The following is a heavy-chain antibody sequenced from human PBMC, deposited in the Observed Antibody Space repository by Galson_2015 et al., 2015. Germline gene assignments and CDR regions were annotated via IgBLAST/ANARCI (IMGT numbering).Heavy chain of an antibody. Sequence: SLRLSCAASGFTFSDYYMSWIRQAPGKGLEWVAYIRSSGSTIYYADSVKGRFTISRDNYKNTLYLQMNSLRAEDTDVYYCAKGNTGYALYYFDYWGQGTLVTVSS. D-gene: IGHD3-9*01. CDR1: GFTFSDYY. J-gene: IGHJ4*02. CDR2: IRSSGSTI. V-gene: IGHV3-11*01. CDR3: AKGNTGYALYYFDY.